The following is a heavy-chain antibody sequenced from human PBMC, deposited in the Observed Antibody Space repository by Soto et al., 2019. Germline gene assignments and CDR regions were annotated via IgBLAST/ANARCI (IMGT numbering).Heavy chain of an antibody. CDR3: ARGGYSYARPSPPSWFDP. D-gene: IGHD5-18*01. V-gene: IGHV4-34*01. CDR2: INHSGST. CDR1: GGSFSGYY. J-gene: IGHJ5*02. Sequence: SETLSLTCAVYGGSFSGYYWSWIRQPPGKGLEWIGEINHSGSTNYNPSLKSRVTISVDTSKNQFSLKLSSVTAADTAVYYCARGGYSYARPSPPSWFDPWGQGTLVTVSS.